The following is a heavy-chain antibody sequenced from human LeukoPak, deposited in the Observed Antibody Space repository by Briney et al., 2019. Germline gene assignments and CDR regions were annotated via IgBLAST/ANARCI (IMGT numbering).Heavy chain of an antibody. CDR3: KRDQDIVVVVAALRQREMGGFDP. J-gene: IGHJ5*02. V-gene: IGHV1-8*01. D-gene: IGHD2-15*01. Sequence: ASVKVSCKASVYTFTSYDINWVRQATGQGLEWMGWMNPNSGNTGYAQKFQGRVTMTRNTSISTAYMELSSLRSEDTAVYYCKRDQDIVVVVAALRQREMGGFDPWGQGTLVTVSS. CDR1: VYTFTSYD. CDR2: MNPNSGNT.